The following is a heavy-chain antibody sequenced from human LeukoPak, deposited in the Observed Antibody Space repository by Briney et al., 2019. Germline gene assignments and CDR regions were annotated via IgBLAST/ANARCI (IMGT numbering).Heavy chain of an antibody. J-gene: IGHJ6*02. CDR1: GFTFSSYN. D-gene: IGHD3-10*01. CDR3: ARDSGDGSGTYYPYGMDV. CDR2: ISRSSIYI. V-gene: IGHV3-21*01. Sequence: WGSLRLSCAASGFTFSSYNMNWVRQAPGKGLEWVSSISRSSIYIYYADSVKGRFTISRDNAENSLSLQMNSLRAEDTAVYYCARDSGDGSGTYYPYGMDVWGQGTTVSVSS.